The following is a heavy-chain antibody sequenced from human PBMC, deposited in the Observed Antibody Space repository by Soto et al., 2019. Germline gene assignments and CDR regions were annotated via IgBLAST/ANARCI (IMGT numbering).Heavy chain of an antibody. CDR2: ICPRSSDI. J-gene: IGHJ4*02. V-gene: IGHV3-48*01. CDR3: ARAAYASGPDY. CDR1: GFTLSSFS. D-gene: IGHD6-25*01. Sequence: GGSLRLSCAASGFTLSSFSMSWVRQAPGKGLEWVSSICPRSSDIYFADSVKGRFTISRDNAENSLYLHMNSLGAEDTAVYYCARAAYASGPDYWGQGILVTVSS.